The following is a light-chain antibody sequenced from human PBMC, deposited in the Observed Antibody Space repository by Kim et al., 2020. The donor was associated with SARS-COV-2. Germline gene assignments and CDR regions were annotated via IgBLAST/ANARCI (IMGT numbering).Light chain of an antibody. Sequence: QPVLTQPASVSGSPGQSITISCTGTSSDVGAYNYVSWYQQHPGKAPKLMIYDVDNRPSGVSYRFSGSKSGNTASLTVSELQAEDEADYYCSSYSSSTSLLFGGGTQLTVL. J-gene: IGLJ2*01. CDR3: SSYSSSTSLL. V-gene: IGLV2-14*03. CDR2: DVD. CDR1: SSDVGAYNY.